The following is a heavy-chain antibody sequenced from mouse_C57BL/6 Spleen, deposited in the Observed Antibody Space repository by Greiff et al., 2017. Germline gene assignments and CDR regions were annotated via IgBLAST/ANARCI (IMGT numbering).Heavy chain of an antibody. Sequence: QVQLQQPGAELVKPGASVKMSCKASGYTFTSYWITWVKQRPGQGLEWIGDIYPGSGSTNYNEKFKSKATLTVDTSSSTAYMQLSSLTSEDSAVYYCARSPGNYDYEDYWGQGTTRTVSS. V-gene: IGHV1-55*01. CDR3: ARSPGNYDYEDY. CDR2: IYPGSGST. D-gene: IGHD2-4*01. J-gene: IGHJ2*01. CDR1: GYTFTSYW.